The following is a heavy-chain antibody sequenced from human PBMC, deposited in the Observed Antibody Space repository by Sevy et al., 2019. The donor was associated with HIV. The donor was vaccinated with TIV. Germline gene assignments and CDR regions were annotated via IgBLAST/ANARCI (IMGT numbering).Heavy chain of an antibody. CDR3: ATTKDYYESSGSPFDY. CDR2: FDPEDGET. CDR1: GYTLTKLS. Sequence: ASVKVSCKVSGYTLTKLSMHWVRQGPGKGLEWMGSFDPEDGETIYAQKFQGRVTMTEDTSTDTAHMELRSLKSEDTVVYYCATTKDYYESSGSPFDYWGQGTLVTVSS. V-gene: IGHV1-24*01. D-gene: IGHD3-22*01. J-gene: IGHJ4*02.